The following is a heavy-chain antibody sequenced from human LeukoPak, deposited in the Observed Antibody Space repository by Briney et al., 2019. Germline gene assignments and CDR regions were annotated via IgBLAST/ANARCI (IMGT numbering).Heavy chain of an antibody. CDR1: GGSISSSRYY. V-gene: IGHV4-39*01. J-gene: IGHJ5*02. Sequence: PSETLSLTCTVSGGSISSSRYYWGWIRQPPGKGLEWIGSIYYSGSTYYNPSLKSRVTISVDTSKNQFSLKLSSVTAADTAVYYCARLGGSGSEGFDPWAREPWSPSPQ. CDR2: IYYSGST. D-gene: IGHD3-10*01. CDR3: ARLGGSGSEGFDP.